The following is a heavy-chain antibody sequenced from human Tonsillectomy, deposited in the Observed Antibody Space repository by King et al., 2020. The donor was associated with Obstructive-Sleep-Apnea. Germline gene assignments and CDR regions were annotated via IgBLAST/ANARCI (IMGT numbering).Heavy chain of an antibody. Sequence: QLVQSGGGLVQPGRSLRLSCEASGFTFDDYAMHWVRQAPGKGLEWVSAISWDSGSIGYADSVKGRFTISRDNAKNSLYLQMNGLRAEDTALYYCAKGKRGSTSGYFDYWGQGTLVTVSS. D-gene: IGHD2-2*01. V-gene: IGHV3-9*01. J-gene: IGHJ4*02. CDR1: GFTFDDYA. CDR2: ISWDSGSI. CDR3: AKGKRGSTSGYFDY.